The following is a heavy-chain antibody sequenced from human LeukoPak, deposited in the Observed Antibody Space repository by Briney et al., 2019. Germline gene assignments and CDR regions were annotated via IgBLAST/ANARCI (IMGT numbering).Heavy chain of an antibody. Sequence: ASVKVSCKASGYTFAGYYMHWVRQAPGQGLEWMGWINPNSGGTNYAQKFQGRVTMTRDTSISTAYMELSRLRSDDTAVYYCARGWSGSYYSHYYYYMDVWGKGTTVTVSS. CDR2: INPNSGGT. V-gene: IGHV1-2*02. J-gene: IGHJ6*03. CDR3: ARGWSGSYYSHYYYYMDV. CDR1: GYTFAGYY. D-gene: IGHD1-26*01.